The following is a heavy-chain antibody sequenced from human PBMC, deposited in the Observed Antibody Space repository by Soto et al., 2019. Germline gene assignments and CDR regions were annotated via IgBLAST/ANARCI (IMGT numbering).Heavy chain of an antibody. Sequence: GGSLRLSCAASGFTFSSYAMNWVRQAPGKGLEWVSGISGGGGVTYYADSVKGRFTISRDNSKNTLYLQMNSLRAEDTAVYFCAKLFTTMPVTGVDFWGQGTLVTVSS. V-gene: IGHV3-23*01. CDR2: ISGGGGVT. CDR3: AKLFTTMPVTGVDF. CDR1: GFTFSSYA. J-gene: IGHJ4*02. D-gene: IGHD6-19*01.